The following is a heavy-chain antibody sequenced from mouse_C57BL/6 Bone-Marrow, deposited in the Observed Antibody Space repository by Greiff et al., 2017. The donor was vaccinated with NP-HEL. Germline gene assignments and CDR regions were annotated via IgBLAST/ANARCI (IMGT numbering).Heavy chain of an antibody. J-gene: IGHJ4*01. CDR3: ARSEDALYAMDY. V-gene: IGHV1-81*01. Sequence: QVQLLQSGAELARPGASVKLSCKASGYTFTSYGISWVKQRTGQGLEWIGEIYPRSGNTYYNEKFKGKATLTADKSSSTAYMELRSLTSEDSAVYFCARSEDALYAMDYWGQGTSVTVSS. CDR1: GYTFTSYG. CDR2: IYPRSGNT.